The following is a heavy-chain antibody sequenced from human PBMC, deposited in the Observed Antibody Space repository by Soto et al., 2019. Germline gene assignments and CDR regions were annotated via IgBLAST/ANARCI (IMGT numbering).Heavy chain of an antibody. CDR2: ISAYNGNK. CDR3: ARVCSSCRFEY. J-gene: IGHJ4*02. V-gene: IGHV1-18*01. Sequence: QVQLVQSGAEVTKPGASLKVACKTSGYTFTNFGISWVRQAPGQGLEWMGWISAYNGNKDYALKFQGRVTMTTDTSTRTAYMDLRSLRSDDTAVYYCARVCSSCRFEYWGQGTLVTVSS. CDR1: GYTFTNFG. D-gene: IGHD6-13*01.